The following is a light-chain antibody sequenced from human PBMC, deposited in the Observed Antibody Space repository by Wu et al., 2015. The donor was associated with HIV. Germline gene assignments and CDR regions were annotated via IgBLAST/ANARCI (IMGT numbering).Light chain of an antibody. CDR1: QSISTW. V-gene: IGKV1-5*03. CDR2: KAS. J-gene: IGKJ1*01. CDR3: QHYTSYSST. Sequence: DIQMTQSPSTLSASVGDRVTITCRASQSISTWLTWYQQKPGKAPKLLIYKASSLESGVPSRFGGSGSGTEFTLTISGLQPDDPATYYSQHYTSYSSTFGQGTKVEIK.